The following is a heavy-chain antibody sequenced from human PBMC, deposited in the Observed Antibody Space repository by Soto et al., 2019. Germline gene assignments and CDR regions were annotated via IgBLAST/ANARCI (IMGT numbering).Heavy chain of an antibody. CDR2: IIPLFGTG. J-gene: IGHJ5*02. CDR1: GVTSSTHT. Sequence: SVKVSCKASGVTSSTHTITWVRQAPGQGLEWMGGIIPLFGTGHKAQKFQGRITIIADKSTSTAYMELSSLRSEDTAVYFCASGPAMGADHWGQGTLVTVSS. CDR3: ASGPAMGADH. D-gene: IGHD5-18*01. V-gene: IGHV1-69*06.